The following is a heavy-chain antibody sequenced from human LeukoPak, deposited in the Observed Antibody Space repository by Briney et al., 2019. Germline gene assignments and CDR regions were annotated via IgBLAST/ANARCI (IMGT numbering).Heavy chain of an antibody. CDR1: GFTFSSSA. J-gene: IGHJ4*02. CDR3: ARDPTQYLRYGYFDY. D-gene: IGHD4-11*01. V-gene: IGHV3-21*01. CDR2: INNVGSHI. Sequence: GGSLRLSCAASGFTFSSSAMNWVRQAPGKGLEWVSSINNVGSHIYYAGSVRGRFTISRDNAKNLLYLQMDSPRAEDTAVYYCARDPTQYLRYGYFDYWGQGTLVTVSS.